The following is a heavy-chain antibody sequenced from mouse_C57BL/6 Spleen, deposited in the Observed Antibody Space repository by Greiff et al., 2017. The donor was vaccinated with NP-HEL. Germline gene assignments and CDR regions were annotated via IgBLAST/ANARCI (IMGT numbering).Heavy chain of an antibody. Sequence: EVLLVESGGGLVQPGASLKLSCESNEYEFPSHDMSWVRKTPEKRLELVAAINSDGGSPYYPDTMERRFIISRDNTKKTLYLQMSSLRSEDTALYYCARQDGTGAMDYWGQGTSVTVSS. CDR1: EYEFPSHD. CDR2: INSDGGSP. J-gene: IGHJ4*01. V-gene: IGHV5-2*01. D-gene: IGHD4-1*01. CDR3: ARQDGTGAMDY.